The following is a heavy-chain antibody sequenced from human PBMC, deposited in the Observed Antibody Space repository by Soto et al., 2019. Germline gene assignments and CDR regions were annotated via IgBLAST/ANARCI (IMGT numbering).Heavy chain of an antibody. CDR2: TIPLLNVA. J-gene: IGHJ4*02. CDR3: ARYAPIGSTYSGYDAIDS. V-gene: IGHV1-69*02. Sequence: QVQLVQSGAEVKKPGSSVKVSCKASGGTFSTSTFTWVRQAPGQGLEWMGRTIPLLNVADYAQDFQGRVTITADNSTNTAYMELTSLTSKDPAVYYCARYAPIGSTYSGYDAIDSWGQGTLVTVSS. CDR1: GGTFSTST. D-gene: IGHD5-12*01.